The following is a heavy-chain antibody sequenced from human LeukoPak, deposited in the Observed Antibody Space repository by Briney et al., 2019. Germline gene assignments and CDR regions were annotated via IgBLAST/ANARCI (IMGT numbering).Heavy chain of an antibody. V-gene: IGHV1-8*02. J-gene: IGHJ6*03. Sequence: ASVKVSCKASGYTFTSYGINWVRQATGQGLEWMGWMNPNSGNTGYAQKFQGRVTMTRNTSISTAYMELSSLRSEDTAVYYCARAPGSGSYYDYYYYMDVWGKGTTVTISS. CDR3: ARAPGSGSYYDYYYYMDV. CDR1: GYTFTSYG. D-gene: IGHD1-26*01. CDR2: MNPNSGNT.